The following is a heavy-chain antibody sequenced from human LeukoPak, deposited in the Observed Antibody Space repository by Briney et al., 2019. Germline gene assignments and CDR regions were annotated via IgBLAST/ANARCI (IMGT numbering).Heavy chain of an antibody. CDR2: IDQYGRTK. CDR1: QLPFSDHW. Sequence: GGSLRLSCAASQLPFSDHWMSWVRQAPGKGLEWVANIDQYGRTKFYVDSVRGRFTISRDNAQISLFLQMNSLIAEDTAVYYCARDRTASGWLTYYFDYWGQGALVTVSS. CDR3: ARDRTASGWLTYYFDY. V-gene: IGHV3-7*01. J-gene: IGHJ4*02. D-gene: IGHD6-19*01.